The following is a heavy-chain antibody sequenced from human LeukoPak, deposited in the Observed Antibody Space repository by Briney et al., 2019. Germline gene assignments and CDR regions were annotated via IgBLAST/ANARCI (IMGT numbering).Heavy chain of an antibody. CDR1: GYTFTSYD. CDR3: AASLAVYYDFWSGYPTTRFDY. D-gene: IGHD3-3*01. V-gene: IGHV1-2*02. J-gene: IGHJ4*02. Sequence: AASVKVSCKASGYTFTSYDINWVRQATGQGLEWMGWINPNSGGTNYAQKFQGRVTMTRDTSISTAYMELSRLRSDDTAVYYCAASLAVYYDFWSGYPTTRFDYWGQGTLVTVSS. CDR2: INPNSGGT.